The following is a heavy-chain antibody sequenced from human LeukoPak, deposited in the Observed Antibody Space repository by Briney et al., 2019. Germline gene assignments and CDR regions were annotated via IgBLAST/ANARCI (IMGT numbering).Heavy chain of an antibody. J-gene: IGHJ6*03. CDR2: IIPIFGTA. D-gene: IGHD5-18*01. V-gene: IGHV1-69*13. CDR1: GGTFSSYA. CDR3: ATTDTAMGQNYYYMDV. Sequence: SVKVSCKXSGGTFSSYAISWVRQAPGQGLEWMGGIIPIFGTANYSQKFQGRVTITADESTSTAYMELSSLRSEDTAVYYCATTDTAMGQNYYYMDVWGKGTTVTVSS.